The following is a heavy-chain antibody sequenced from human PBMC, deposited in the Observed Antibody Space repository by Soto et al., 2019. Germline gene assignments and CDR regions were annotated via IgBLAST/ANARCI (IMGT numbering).Heavy chain of an antibody. J-gene: IGHJ4*02. CDR2: INHSGST. V-gene: IGHV4-34*01. CDR1: GGSFSGYY. D-gene: IGHD6-19*01. CDR3: ARGTRGYSSGWYDY. Sequence: SETLSLTCAVYGGSFSGYYWSWIRQPPGRGLEWIGEINHSGSTNYNPSLKSRVTISVDTSKNQFSLKLSSVTAADTAVYYCARGTRGYSSGWYDYWGQGTLVTVSS.